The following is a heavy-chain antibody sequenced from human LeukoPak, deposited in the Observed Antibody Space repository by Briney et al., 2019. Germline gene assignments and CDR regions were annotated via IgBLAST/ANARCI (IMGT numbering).Heavy chain of an antibody. Sequence: SETLSLTCAVYGGSFSGYYWSWIRQPPVKVLEWIGEINHSGSTNYNPSLKSRVTISVDTSKNQFSLKLSSVTAADTAVYYCARSEPQIWIDYWGQGTLVTVSS. V-gene: IGHV4-34*01. CDR3: ARSEPQIWIDY. J-gene: IGHJ4*02. CDR1: GGSFSGYY. D-gene: IGHD1-14*01. CDR2: INHSGST.